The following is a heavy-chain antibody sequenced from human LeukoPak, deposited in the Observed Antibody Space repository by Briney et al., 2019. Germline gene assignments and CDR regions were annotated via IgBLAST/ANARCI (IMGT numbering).Heavy chain of an antibody. Sequence: GGSLRLSCAASGFTFSRYNMNWVRLAPGKGLEWVSSISSSSDYIYYADSVKGRFTISRDNAKNSLYLQMNSLRVEDTAVYYCARGGSSGWYVDVWGKGTTVTVSS. CDR3: ARGGSSGWYVDV. J-gene: IGHJ6*04. D-gene: IGHD6-19*01. V-gene: IGHV3-21*01. CDR2: ISSSSDYI. CDR1: GFTFSRYN.